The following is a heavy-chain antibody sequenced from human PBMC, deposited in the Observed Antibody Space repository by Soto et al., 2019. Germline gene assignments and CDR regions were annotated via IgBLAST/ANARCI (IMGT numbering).Heavy chain of an antibody. CDR3: ARRDWSGSTSHFYFDY. CDR2: IYHSGST. Sequence: XATLSLAFAVCGGSIISSNWWNWFRQPPGKGLEWIGEIYHSGSTYYKPSLKSRVAMSVGTSKNQFSLKLTSATAADTAVYYCARRDWSGSTSHFYFDYSGQGFLFT. D-gene: IGHD3-9*01. J-gene: IGHJ4*02. CDR1: GGSIISSNW. V-gene: IGHV4-4*02.